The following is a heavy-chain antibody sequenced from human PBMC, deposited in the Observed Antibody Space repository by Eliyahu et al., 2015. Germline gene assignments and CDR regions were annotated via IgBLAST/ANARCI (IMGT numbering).Heavy chain of an antibody. Sequence: GGSITAYYWSWIRQPPGKGLEWIGDMYYGGSSNYNPSLKSRLTISEDTSKNQFSLMLSSVTAADTAVYYCASGYCSTTRCYAGFDYWGQGILVTVSS. J-gene: IGHJ4*02. V-gene: IGHV4-59*01. CDR2: MYYGGSS. CDR3: ASGYCSTTRCYAGFDY. CDR1: GGSITAYY. D-gene: IGHD2-2*03.